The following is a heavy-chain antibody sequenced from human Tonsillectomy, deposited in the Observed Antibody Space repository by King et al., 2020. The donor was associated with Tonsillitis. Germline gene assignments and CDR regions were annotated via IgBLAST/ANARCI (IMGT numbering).Heavy chain of an antibody. CDR1: GGSISSGSYY. D-gene: IGHD5-18*01. Sequence: VQLQESGPGLVKPSQTLSLTCTVSGGSISSGSYYWSWIRQPAGKGLEWIGRIYTSGSTNYNPSLKSRVTMSLDTSKNQVSLKLSSVTAADTTMYYCAREGYTYGRYFDYWGQGTLVTVSS. CDR2: IYTSGST. V-gene: IGHV4-61*02. J-gene: IGHJ4*02. CDR3: AREGYTYGRYFDY.